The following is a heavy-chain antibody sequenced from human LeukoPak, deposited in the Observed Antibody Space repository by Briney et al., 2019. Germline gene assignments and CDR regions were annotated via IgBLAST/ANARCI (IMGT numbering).Heavy chain of an antibody. D-gene: IGHD3-16*01. CDR3: ARAGLGTSSGWHGDWFDP. V-gene: IGHV3-74*01. Sequence: QPGGSLRLSCTASGFTFSSYWMHWVRQAPGMGLVRVARINRDGTTTSYTDSVKGRFTISRDNAKNTLFLQMNSLRTEDTAVYYCARAGLGTSSGWHGDWFDPWGQGTLVTVSS. CDR2: INRDGTTT. J-gene: IGHJ5*02. CDR1: GFTFSSYW.